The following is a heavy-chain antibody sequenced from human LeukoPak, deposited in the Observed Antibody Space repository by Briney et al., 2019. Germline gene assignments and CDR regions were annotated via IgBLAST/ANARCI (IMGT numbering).Heavy chain of an antibody. CDR3: AQPAF. CDR2: IRFDGSTK. J-gene: IGHJ4*02. V-gene: IGHV3-30*02. Sequence: PGGSLRLSCVASGITFRSSSMHWVRQAPGKGLEWLAFIRFDGSTKYYADSVKGRFTVSRDNSKSTLYLQMNSLRAEYTAVYYCAQPAFWGQGTLVTVSS. CDR1: GITFRSSS.